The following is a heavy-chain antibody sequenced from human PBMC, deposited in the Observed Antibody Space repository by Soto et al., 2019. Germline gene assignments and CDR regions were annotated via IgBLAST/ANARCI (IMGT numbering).Heavy chain of an antibody. Sequence: GALRLSCAASGFTFSSYAMHWVRQAPGKGLEWVAVISYDGSNKYYADSVKGRFTISRDNSKNTLYLQMNSLRAEDTAVYYCARDPAPKYYDSSGYYPYYFDYWGQGTLVTVSS. J-gene: IGHJ4*02. V-gene: IGHV3-30-3*01. CDR2: ISYDGSNK. D-gene: IGHD3-22*01. CDR3: ARDPAPKYYDSSGYYPYYFDY. CDR1: GFTFSSYA.